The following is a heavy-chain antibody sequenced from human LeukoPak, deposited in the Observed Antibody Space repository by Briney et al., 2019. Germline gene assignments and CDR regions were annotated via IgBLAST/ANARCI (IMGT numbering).Heavy chain of an antibody. V-gene: IGHV3-21*01. Sequence: GGSLRLSCAASGFTFSSYSMNWVRQAPGKGLEWVSSISSSSSYIYYADSVKGRFTISRDNAKNSLYLQMNSLRAEDTAVYYCARTLAVAGYPIDYWGQGTLVTVSS. J-gene: IGHJ4*02. CDR2: ISSSSSYI. CDR1: GFTFSSYS. CDR3: ARTLAVAGYPIDY. D-gene: IGHD6-19*01.